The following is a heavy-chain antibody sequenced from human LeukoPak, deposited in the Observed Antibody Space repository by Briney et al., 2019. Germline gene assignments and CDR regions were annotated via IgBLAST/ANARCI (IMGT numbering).Heavy chain of an antibody. CDR1: GFTFSSYG. Sequence: GRSLRLSCAASGFTFSSYGMHWVRQAPGKGLEWVAVIWYDGGNKYYADSVKGRFTISRDNAKNSLYLQMNSLRAEDTAVYYCARVFEVGGSSLDFQHWSQGTLVTVSS. D-gene: IGHD1-26*01. V-gene: IGHV3-33*01. J-gene: IGHJ1*01. CDR2: IWYDGGNK. CDR3: ARVFEVGGSSLDFQH.